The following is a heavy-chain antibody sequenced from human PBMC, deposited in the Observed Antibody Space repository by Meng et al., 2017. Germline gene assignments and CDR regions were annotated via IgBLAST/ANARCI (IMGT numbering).Heavy chain of an antibody. D-gene: IGHD3-10*01. CDR3: ASMGY. V-gene: IGHV3-30*11. J-gene: IGHJ4*02. Sequence: QVQLVEAGGSVVQPGRSMRLSCAASGFTFSSYAMHWVRQAPGKGLEWVAVISYDGSNKYYADSVKGRFTISRDNSKNTLYLQMNSLRAEDTAVYYCASMGYWGQGTLVTVSS. CDR2: ISYDGSNK. CDR1: GFTFSSYA.